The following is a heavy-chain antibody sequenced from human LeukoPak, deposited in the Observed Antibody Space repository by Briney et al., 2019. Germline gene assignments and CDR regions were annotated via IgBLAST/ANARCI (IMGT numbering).Heavy chain of an antibody. D-gene: IGHD6-6*01. CDR2: IIPIFGTA. Sequence: ASVKVSCKASGGTFSSYTISWVRQAPGQGLEWMGGIIPIFGTANYAQKFQGRVTITADESTSTAYMELSSLRSEDTAVYYCARGRYSSSINSMDVWGEGATVTVSS. CDR3: ARGRYSSSINSMDV. CDR1: GGTFSSYT. V-gene: IGHV1-69*13. J-gene: IGHJ6*01.